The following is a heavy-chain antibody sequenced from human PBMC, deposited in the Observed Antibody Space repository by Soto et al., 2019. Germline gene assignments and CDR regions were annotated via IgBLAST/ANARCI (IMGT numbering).Heavy chain of an antibody. CDR3: VRVVAIPGYPDN. Sequence: QVQLVQSGAEVRQPASSVKVSCKTSGGTFSSYAISWVRQAPGQGLEWMGGIVPIVDTSTYAQKFQGRVTIPAEESKSTVYMERSSLRSDDTAVYYCVRVVAIPGYPDNWGQGTLVTVSS. CDR2: IVPIVDTS. D-gene: IGHD5-12*01. J-gene: IGHJ4*02. V-gene: IGHV1-69*12. CDR1: GGTFSSYA.